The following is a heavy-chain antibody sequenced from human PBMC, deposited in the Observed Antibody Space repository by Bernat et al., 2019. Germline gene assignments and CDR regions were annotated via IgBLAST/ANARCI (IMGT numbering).Heavy chain of an antibody. CDR3: AKGAGSGTFYYHYYMDV. V-gene: IGHV3-23*01. Sequence: EVQLLESGGGLVQPGGSLRLSCAASGFTFSSYAMNWVRQAPGKGLEWVSAIRYGSDSTYYADSVKGRFTISRDDSKNTLYLHMKSLRAEDTALYFCAKGAGSGTFYYHYYMDVWGKGTTVTVSS. CDR1: GFTFSSYA. D-gene: IGHD3-10*01. J-gene: IGHJ6*03. CDR2: IRYGSDST.